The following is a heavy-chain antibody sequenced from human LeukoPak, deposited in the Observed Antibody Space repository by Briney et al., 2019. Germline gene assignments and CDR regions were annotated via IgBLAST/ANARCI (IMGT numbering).Heavy chain of an antibody. V-gene: IGHV1-2*02. D-gene: IGHD4-23*01. Sequence: GASVKVSCKASGYTFTGYYMHWVRQAPGQGLEWMGWINPNSGGTNYAQNLQGRVTLTTETSTSTAYMELRTLRSDDTAVYYCASSPGGNFPLRDAFDIWGQGTMVTVSS. J-gene: IGHJ3*02. CDR2: INPNSGGT. CDR1: GYTFTGYY. CDR3: ASSPGGNFPLRDAFDI.